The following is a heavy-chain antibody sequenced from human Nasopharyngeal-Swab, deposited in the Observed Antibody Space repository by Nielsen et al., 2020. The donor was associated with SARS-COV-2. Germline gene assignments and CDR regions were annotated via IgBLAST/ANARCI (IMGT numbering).Heavy chain of an antibody. Sequence: SETLSLTCTVSGGSISSNSYCWGWFRQPPGKGLEWIGSIYSSGSTYCDPSLKSRVTISVDTSKNQFSLKVSSVTAADTAVYYCARVAPLSTMVRGVHYGMDVWGQGTTVTVSS. CDR1: GGSISSNSYC. D-gene: IGHD3-10*01. CDR2: IYSSGST. V-gene: IGHV4-39*07. J-gene: IGHJ6*02. CDR3: ARVAPLSTMVRGVHYGMDV.